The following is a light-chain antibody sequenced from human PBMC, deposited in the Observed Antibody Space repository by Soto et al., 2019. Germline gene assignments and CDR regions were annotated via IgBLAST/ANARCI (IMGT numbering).Light chain of an antibody. CDR1: SGDVDAFDY. V-gene: IGLV2-14*01. Sequence: QSALTQPASVSGSPGQSITISCTGTSGDVDAFDYVSWYQQHPGKAPKLMIFEVSDRPSGVSDRFSGSKSGSTASLPISGLQAEDEADYFCTSFTSSSTQVFGTGTKLTVL. CDR3: TSFTSSSTQV. CDR2: EVS. J-gene: IGLJ1*01.